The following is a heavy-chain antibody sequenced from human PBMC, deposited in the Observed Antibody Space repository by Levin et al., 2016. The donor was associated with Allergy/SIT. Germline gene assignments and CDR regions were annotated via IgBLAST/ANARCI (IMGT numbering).Heavy chain of an antibody. CDR3: AKVHCSSTSCYSYDFWSGWYYYYYMDV. Sequence: WIRQPPGKGLEWVAVISYDGSNKYYADSVKGRFTISRDNSKNTLYLQMNSLRAEDTAVYYCAKVHCSSTSCYSYDFWSGWYYYYYMDVWGKGTTVTVSS. V-gene: IGHV3-30*18. J-gene: IGHJ6*03. CDR2: ISYDGSNK. D-gene: IGHD2-2*01.